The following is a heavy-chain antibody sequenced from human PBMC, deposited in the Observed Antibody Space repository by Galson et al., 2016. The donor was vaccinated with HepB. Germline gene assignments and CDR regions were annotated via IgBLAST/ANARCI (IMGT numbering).Heavy chain of an antibody. V-gene: IGHV3-74*01. CDR3: VRDHSLVFDY. D-gene: IGHD2-21*01. CDR2: ISPDGTTT. J-gene: IGHJ4*02. CDR1: RFSFVTSW. Sequence: SLRLSCAASRFSFVTSWMHWVRQTPGKGLVWVSRISPDGTTTIYADSVKGRFTISRDNAQNTLYLQMNSLRAEDTAVYYCVRDHSLVFDYWGQGTLVTVSS.